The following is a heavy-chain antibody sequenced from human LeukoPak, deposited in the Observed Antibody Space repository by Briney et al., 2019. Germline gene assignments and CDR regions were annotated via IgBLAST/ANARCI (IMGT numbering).Heavy chain of an antibody. Sequence: GASVKVSCKASGYTFTSYYMHWVRQAPGQGPEWMGIINPSGGSTSYAQKFQGRVTMTRDMSTSTVYMELSSLRSEDTAVYYCAVERRDGYNSADYWGQGTLVTVSS. J-gene: IGHJ4*02. CDR1: GYTFTSYY. D-gene: IGHD5-24*01. CDR2: INPSGGST. V-gene: IGHV1-46*01. CDR3: AVERRDGYNSADY.